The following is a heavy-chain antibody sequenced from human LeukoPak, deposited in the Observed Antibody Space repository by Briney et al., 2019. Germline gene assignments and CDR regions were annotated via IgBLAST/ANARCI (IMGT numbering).Heavy chain of an antibody. D-gene: IGHD6-19*01. CDR3: AGGLQWLAHDC. CDR1: GDSISSLH. J-gene: IGHJ4*02. V-gene: IGHV4-59*08. CDR2: TYNSGST. Sequence: SQTLSLTCTVSGDSISSLHWSWIRQPPGKRLEWIGSTYNSGSTNYNPSLKSRVTISVDTSKNQLSLKLSSVTAADTAMYYCAGGLQWLAHDCWGQGTLVTVSS.